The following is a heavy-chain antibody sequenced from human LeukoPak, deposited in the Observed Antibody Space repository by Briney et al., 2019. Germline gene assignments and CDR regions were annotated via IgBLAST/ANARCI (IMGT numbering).Heavy chain of an antibody. CDR2: ISESDGST. D-gene: IGHD3-22*01. CDR3: ARGLWYYDSSGYVPNY. CDR1: GSTFSRYA. V-gene: IGHV3-23*01. Sequence: GGSLRLSCAASGSTFSRYAMSWVRQAPGKGLEWLSAISESDGSTYYADSVKGRFTISRDNSKNTLYLQMNSLRAEDTAVYYCARGLWYYDSSGYVPNYWGQGTLVTVSS. J-gene: IGHJ4*02.